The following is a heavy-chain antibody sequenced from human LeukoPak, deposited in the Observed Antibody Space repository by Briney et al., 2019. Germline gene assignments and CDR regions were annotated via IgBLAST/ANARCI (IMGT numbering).Heavy chain of an antibody. CDR2: INPNSGGT. D-gene: IGHD2-2*01. CDR3: ATNGIVVVPAATYNWFDP. V-gene: IGHV1-2*06. Sequence: GASVKVSCTASGYTFTGYYMHWVRQAPGQGLEWMGRINPNSGGTNYAQKLQGRVTMTEDTSTDTAYMELSSLRSEDTAVYYCATNGIVVVPAATYNWFDPWGQGTLVTVSS. J-gene: IGHJ5*02. CDR1: GYTFTGYY.